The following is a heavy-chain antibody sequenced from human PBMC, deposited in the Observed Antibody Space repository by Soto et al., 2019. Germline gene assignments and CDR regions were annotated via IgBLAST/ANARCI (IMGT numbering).Heavy chain of an antibody. V-gene: IGHV3-23*01. J-gene: IGHJ6*02. Sequence: EVQLLESGGGLVQPGGSLRLSCAASGFTFSSYAMSWVRQAPGKGLEWVSAISGSGGSTYYADSVKGRFTISRDNSKNTLYLQMNSLRAEDTAVYYCAKDQPTQGVSGYFVLYYYGMDVWGQGTTVTVSS. CDR2: ISGSGGST. CDR1: GFTFSSYA. CDR3: AKDQPTQGVSGYFVLYYYGMDV. D-gene: IGHD3-22*01.